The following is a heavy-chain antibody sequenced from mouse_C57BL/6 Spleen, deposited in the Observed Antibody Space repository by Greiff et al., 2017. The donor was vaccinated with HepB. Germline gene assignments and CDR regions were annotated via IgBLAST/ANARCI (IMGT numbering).Heavy chain of an antibody. V-gene: IGHV1-72*01. CDR3: AREWLLRSAMDY. CDR1: GYTFTSYW. CDR2: IDPNSGGT. D-gene: IGHD2-3*01. Sequence: QVHVKQSGAELVKPGASVKLSCKASGYTFTSYWMHWVKQRPGRGLEWIGRIDPNSGGTKYNEKFKSKATLTVDKPSSTAYMQLSSLTSEDSAVYYCAREWLLRSAMDYWGQGTSVTVSS. J-gene: IGHJ4*01.